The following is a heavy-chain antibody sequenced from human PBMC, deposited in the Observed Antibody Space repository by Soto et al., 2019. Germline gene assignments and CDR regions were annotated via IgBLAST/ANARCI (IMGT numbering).Heavy chain of an antibody. V-gene: IGHV3-66*01. J-gene: IGHJ6*02. CDR2: IYSGSST. D-gene: IGHD2-8*01. Sequence: GESLKISCAASGFTVSSNYMSWVRQAPGKGLEWVSFIYSGSSTYYADSVKGRFTISRDNSKNTLYLQMNSLRAEDTAVYYCARDRNTLYSMDVRGQGTTVTVSS. CDR1: GFTVSSNY. CDR3: ARDRNTLYSMDV.